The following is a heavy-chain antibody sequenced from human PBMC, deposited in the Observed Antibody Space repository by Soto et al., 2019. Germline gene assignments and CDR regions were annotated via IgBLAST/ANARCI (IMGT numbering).Heavy chain of an antibody. D-gene: IGHD3-10*01. J-gene: IGHJ4*02. CDR2: IIPMVGMA. CDR1: GDTFSFYT. CDR3: ATNYGSGSTHVDY. V-gene: IGHV1-69*02. Sequence: QVQLVQSGAEVKKPGSSVRLSCTASGDTFSFYTISWVRQAPGQGPEWMGRIIPMVGMADYPQKFQGRVTISADKSTSTAYMVLSSLRSDDTAVYFCATNYGSGSTHVDYWGQGTRVTVAS.